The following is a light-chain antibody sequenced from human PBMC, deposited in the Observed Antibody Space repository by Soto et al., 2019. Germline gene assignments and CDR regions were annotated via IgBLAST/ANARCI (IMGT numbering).Light chain of an antibody. V-gene: IGKV3-15*01. CDR3: QQYGTSPIT. CDR1: QTVSSN. J-gene: IGKJ5*01. Sequence: EIVMTQSPATLSVSPGERATLSCRASQTVSSNLAWYQQKPGQAPRLLIYGASTRATGIPARFSGSGSGTEFTLIISSLEPEDFAVYYCQQYGTSPITFGRGTRLEI. CDR2: GAS.